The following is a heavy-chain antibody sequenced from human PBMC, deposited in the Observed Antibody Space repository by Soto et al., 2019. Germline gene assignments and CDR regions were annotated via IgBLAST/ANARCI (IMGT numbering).Heavy chain of an antibody. CDR2: IYYRGST. V-gene: IGHV4-59*12. CDR3: ARNYYTSGAQSNWFDP. J-gene: IGHJ5*02. Sequence: SETLSLTCTVSGGSIRSYFWRWIRQPPGKGLEWIGDIYYRGSTNYNPSLKSRVTISVDKSKNQFSLKLISVTAADTAVYYCARNYYTSGAQSNWFDPWGQGTLVTVSS. CDR1: GGSIRSYF. D-gene: IGHD3-10*01.